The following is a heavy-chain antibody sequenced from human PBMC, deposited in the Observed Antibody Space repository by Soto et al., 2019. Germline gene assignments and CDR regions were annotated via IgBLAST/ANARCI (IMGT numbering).Heavy chain of an antibody. V-gene: IGHV1-69*04. CDR3: ARAHYDILTGQPFGMDV. CDR2: IIPILGIA. Sequence: ASVKVSCKASGYTFTSYAMHWVRQAPGQRLEWMGRIIPILGIANYAQKFQGRVTITADKSTSTAYMELSSLRSEDTAVYYCARAHYDILTGQPFGMDVWGQGTTVTVSS. J-gene: IGHJ6*02. CDR1: GYTFTSYA. D-gene: IGHD3-9*01.